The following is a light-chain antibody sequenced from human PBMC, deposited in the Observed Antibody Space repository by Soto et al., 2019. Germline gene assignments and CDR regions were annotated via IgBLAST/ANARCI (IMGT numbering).Light chain of an antibody. V-gene: IGKV1-5*03. CDR1: QTISSW. CDR3: QHYNSYSEA. Sequence: DIPMTPSHSIHTGPVGAIVNHPSRASQTISSWWAWYQQKPGKAPKILIYKASTLKSGVPSRCSGSGSGTEFTLTISSLQPDDFATYYCQHYNSYSEAFGQGTKVDIK. J-gene: IGKJ1*01. CDR2: KAS.